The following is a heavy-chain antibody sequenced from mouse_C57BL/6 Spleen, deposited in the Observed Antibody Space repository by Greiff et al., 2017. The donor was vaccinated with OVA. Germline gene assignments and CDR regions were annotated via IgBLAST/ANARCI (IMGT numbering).Heavy chain of an antibody. Sequence: VQLQQSGAELVMPGASVKLSCKASGYTFTSYWMHWVKQRPGQGLEWIGEIDPSDSYTNYNQKFKGKSTLTVDKSSSTAYMQLSSLTSEDSAVYYCARFPYDYGAMDYWGQGTSVTVSS. V-gene: IGHV1-69*01. J-gene: IGHJ4*01. CDR3: ARFPYDYGAMDY. CDR1: GYTFTSYW. D-gene: IGHD2-4*01. CDR2: IDPSDSYT.